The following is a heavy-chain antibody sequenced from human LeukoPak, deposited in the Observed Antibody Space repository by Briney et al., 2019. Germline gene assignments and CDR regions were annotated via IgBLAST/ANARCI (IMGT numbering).Heavy chain of an antibody. J-gene: IGHJ5*02. V-gene: IGHV1-2*02. CDR1: GYTFTGYY. D-gene: IGHD3-10*01. Sequence: GASVTVSCKASGYTFTGYYLHWVRQAPGQGLEWMGWINPDSGDTNYLQKFQGRVTMTRDTSISTAYMELSRLRSDDTAVYYCTRDLLGGSGTFDPWGQGTLVTVSS. CDR3: TRDLLGGSGTFDP. CDR2: INPDSGDT.